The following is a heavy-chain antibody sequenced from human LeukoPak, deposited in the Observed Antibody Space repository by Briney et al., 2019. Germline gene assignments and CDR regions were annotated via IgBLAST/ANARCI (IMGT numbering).Heavy chain of an antibody. D-gene: IGHD5-18*01. Sequence: PGGSLGLSCAASGFTVSSNYMSWVRQAPGKGLEWVSTISGDSAGTHYADSVKGRFTISRDNSKNTLYLQMNSLRAEDTAVYYCANADERWIQLWLRPFDYWGQGTLVTVSS. J-gene: IGHJ4*02. CDR2: ISGDSAGT. CDR3: ANADERWIQLWLRPFDY. CDR1: GFTVSSNY. V-gene: IGHV3-23*01.